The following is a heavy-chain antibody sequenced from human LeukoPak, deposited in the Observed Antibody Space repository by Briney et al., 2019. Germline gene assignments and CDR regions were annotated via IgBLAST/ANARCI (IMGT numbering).Heavy chain of an antibody. J-gene: IGHJ3*02. CDR1: GGSISSSSYY. V-gene: IGHV4-39*07. Sequence: SETLSLTCTVSGGSISSSSYYWGWIRQPPGKGLEWIGSIYFNGNSYYNPSLKSRVTLSVDTSKSQFSLRLTSVTAADTAVYYCAKPVYGDPSDAFDIWGQGTMVTVSS. D-gene: IGHD4-17*01. CDR2: IYFNGNS. CDR3: AKPVYGDPSDAFDI.